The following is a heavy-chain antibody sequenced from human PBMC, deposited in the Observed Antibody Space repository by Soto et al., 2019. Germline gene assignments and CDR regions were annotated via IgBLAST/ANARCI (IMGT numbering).Heavy chain of an antibody. Sequence: SETLSLTCAVYGGSFSGYYWSWIRQPPGKGLEWIGEINHSGSTNYNPSLKSRVTISVDTSKNQFSLKLSSVTAADTAVYYCARGPYRSWNERTFDYWGQGTLVTVSS. CDR2: INHSGST. V-gene: IGHV4-34*01. CDR3: ARGPYRSWNERTFDY. J-gene: IGHJ4*02. CDR1: GGSFSGYY. D-gene: IGHD1-1*01.